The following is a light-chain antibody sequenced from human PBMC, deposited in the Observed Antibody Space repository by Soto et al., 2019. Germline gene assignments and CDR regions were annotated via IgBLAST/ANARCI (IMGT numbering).Light chain of an antibody. CDR2: GAS. CDR1: QSIRHY. V-gene: IGKV1-5*01. J-gene: IGKJ1*01. Sequence: DIQMTQSPPTLSACVGDRVTITCRASQSIRHYLAWYQQMPGKAPKLLIYGASTLQSGVPSRFSGSGSGTEFTLTISSLQPDDFGTYFCQHHHSYSQTFCQGTKV. CDR3: QHHHSYSQT.